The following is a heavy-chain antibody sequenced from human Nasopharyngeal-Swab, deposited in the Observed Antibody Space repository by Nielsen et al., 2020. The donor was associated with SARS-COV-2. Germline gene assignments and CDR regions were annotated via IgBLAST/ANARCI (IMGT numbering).Heavy chain of an antibody. Sequence: WIRQPPGKGLEWVAVISYDGSNKYYADSVKGRFTISRDNSKNTLYLQMNSLRAEDTAVYYCARPSYTFGGVIVAGAFDYWGQGTLVTVSS. CDR2: ISYDGSNK. D-gene: IGHD3-16*02. V-gene: IGHV3-30-3*01. J-gene: IGHJ4*02. CDR3: ARPSYTFGGVIVAGAFDY.